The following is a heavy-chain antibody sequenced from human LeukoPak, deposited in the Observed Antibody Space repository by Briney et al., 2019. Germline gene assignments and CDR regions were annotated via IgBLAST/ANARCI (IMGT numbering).Heavy chain of an antibody. CDR2: IYYSGST. Sequence: PSETLSLTCTVSGGSISSSSYYWGWIRQPPGKGLEWIGYIYYSGSTNYNPSLKSRVTISVDTSKNQFSLKLSSVTAADTAVYYCARSRDGYRYYGMDVWGQGTTVTVSS. CDR3: ARSRDGYRYYGMDV. J-gene: IGHJ6*02. CDR1: GGSISSSSYY. D-gene: IGHD5-24*01. V-gene: IGHV4-61*05.